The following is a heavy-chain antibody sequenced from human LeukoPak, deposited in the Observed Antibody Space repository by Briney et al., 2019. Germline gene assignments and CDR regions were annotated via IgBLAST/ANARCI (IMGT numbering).Heavy chain of an antibody. Sequence: SETLSLTCAVYGGSFSGYYWSWIRQPPGKGPEWIGEINHSGSTNYNPSLKSRVTISVDTSKNQFSLKLSSVTAADTAVYYCARGITIFGVAPGYWGQGTLVTVSS. V-gene: IGHV4-34*01. D-gene: IGHD3-3*01. J-gene: IGHJ4*02. CDR2: INHSGST. CDR3: ARGITIFGVAPGY. CDR1: GGSFSGYY.